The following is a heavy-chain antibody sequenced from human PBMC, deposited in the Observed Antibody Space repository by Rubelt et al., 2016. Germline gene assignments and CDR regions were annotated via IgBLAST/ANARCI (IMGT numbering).Heavy chain of an antibody. V-gene: IGHV1-46*03. CDR3: VRSNIIRGNDAFDI. Sequence: QVQLVQSGAEVKKPGASVKVSRKASGYHFTSYYMHWVRPAPGQGLEWMGIINPSGGSTSYAQKLQGRVTMTRDTSTGTVYMEPGRLRSEDTVVYYCVRSNIIRGNDAFDIWGQATMVTVSS. CDR1: GYHFTSYY. J-gene: IGHJ3*02. CDR2: INPSGGST. D-gene: IGHD3-16*01.